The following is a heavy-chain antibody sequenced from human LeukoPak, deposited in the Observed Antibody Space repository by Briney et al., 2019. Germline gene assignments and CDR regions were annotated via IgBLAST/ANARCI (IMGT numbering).Heavy chain of an antibody. D-gene: IGHD2-2*02. CDR2: ISSSSSYI. Sequence: GGSLRLSXAASGFTFSSYSMNWVRQAPGKGLEWVSSISSSSSYIYYADSVKGRFTISRDNAKNSLYLQMNSLRAEDTAVYYCARDPECSSTSCYMLDYWGRGTLVTVSS. CDR3: ARDPECSSTSCYMLDY. J-gene: IGHJ4*02. V-gene: IGHV3-21*01. CDR1: GFTFSSYS.